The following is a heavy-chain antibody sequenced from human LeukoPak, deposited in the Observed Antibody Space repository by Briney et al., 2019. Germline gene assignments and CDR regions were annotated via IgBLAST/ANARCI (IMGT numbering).Heavy chain of an antibody. CDR3: AREEWLATGSGYYYGMDV. Sequence: SETLSLTCTVSGGSISSRSYYWGWIRQPPGKGLEWIGSLYYSGGTYYNPSLKSRVTISADTSKNQFSLKLSSVIAADTAVYYCAREEWLATGSGYYYGMDVWGQGTTVTVSS. CDR2: LYYSGGT. V-gene: IGHV4-39*01. J-gene: IGHJ6*02. CDR1: GGSISSRSYY. D-gene: IGHD6-19*01.